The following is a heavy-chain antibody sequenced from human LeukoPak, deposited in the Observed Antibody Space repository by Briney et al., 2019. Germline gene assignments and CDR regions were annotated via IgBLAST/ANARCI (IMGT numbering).Heavy chain of an antibody. CDR1: GYTFTSYD. D-gene: IGHD3-3*01. CDR3: ARDRPDFWSGYDYDY. V-gene: IGHV1-2*02. J-gene: IGHJ4*02. Sequence: ASVKVSCKASGYTFTSYDINWVRQATGQGLEWMGWINPNSGGTNYAQKFQGRVTMTRDTSISTAYMELSRLRSDDTAVYYCARDRPDFWSGYDYDYWGQGTLVTVSS. CDR2: INPNSGGT.